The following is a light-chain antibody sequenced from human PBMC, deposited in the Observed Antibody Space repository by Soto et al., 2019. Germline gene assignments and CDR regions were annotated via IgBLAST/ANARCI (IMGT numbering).Light chain of an antibody. V-gene: IGLV2-14*03. CDR2: DVS. CDR3: SSYTTRSVV. CDR1: SSDFGSYNY. Sequence: QSVLTQPASVSGSPGQSITISCTGTSSDFGSYNYVSWYQHHPGKAPKLIIFDVSNRPSGVSNRFSGSKPGNTASLTISGLQAEDEADYYCSSYTTRSVVFGGGTKLTVL. J-gene: IGLJ2*01.